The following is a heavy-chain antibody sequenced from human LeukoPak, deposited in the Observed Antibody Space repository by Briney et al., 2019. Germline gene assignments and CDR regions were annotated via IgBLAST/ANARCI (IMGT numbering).Heavy chain of an antibody. D-gene: IGHD3-10*01. CDR3: ARARRSGSYYYYYYYYMDV. CDR2: MNPNSGNT. V-gene: IGHV1-8*03. CDR1: GYTFTSYD. J-gene: IGHJ6*03. Sequence: ASVKVSCKASGYTFTSYDINWVRQATGQGLEWMGWMNPNSGNTGYAQKFQGRVTITRNTSISTAYMELSSLRSEDTAVYYCARARRSGSYYYYYYYYMDVWGKGTTATVSS.